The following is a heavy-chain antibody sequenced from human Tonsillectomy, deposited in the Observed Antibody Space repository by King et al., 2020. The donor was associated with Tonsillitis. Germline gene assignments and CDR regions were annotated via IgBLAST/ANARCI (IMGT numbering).Heavy chain of an antibody. D-gene: IGHD5-24*01. CDR3: ARDRALWQYMANPY. Sequence: VQLVESGGGLVKPGGSLRLSCAASGFSFSNYYMSWIRQPPGKGPEWVSYITATGDKTGYADSVKGRFTISRDNAKNSLYLQMNSLRADDTAVYYCARDRALWQYMANPYWGQGTLVTVSS. CDR2: ITATGDKT. CDR1: GFSFSNYY. J-gene: IGHJ4*02. V-gene: IGHV3-11*06.